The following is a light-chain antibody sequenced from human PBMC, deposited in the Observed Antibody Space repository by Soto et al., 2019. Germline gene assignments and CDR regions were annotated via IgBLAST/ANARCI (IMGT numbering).Light chain of an antibody. V-gene: IGLV2-14*01. CDR2: DVT. Sequence: QSVLTQPASVSGSPGPSITISCTGTSSDVGGYNYVSWYQQHPVKAHKLMIYDVTNRPSGVSDRFSGSKSGNTASLTISGLQAEDEADYFCSSYTGSTPPYVFGTWTTHTVL. J-gene: IGLJ1*01. CDR1: SSDVGGYNY. CDR3: SSYTGSTPPYV.